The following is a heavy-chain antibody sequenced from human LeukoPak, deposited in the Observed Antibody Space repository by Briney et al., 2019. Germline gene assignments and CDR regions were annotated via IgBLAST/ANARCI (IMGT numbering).Heavy chain of an antibody. V-gene: IGHV3-11*04. CDR3: ARGYNWNYPIDY. CDR1: GFKFSDYY. J-gene: IGHJ4*02. CDR2: ISNSSDSI. D-gene: IGHD1-7*01. Sequence: PGGSLRLSCAASGFKFSDYYMTWIRQAPGKGLEWVSYISNSSDSIYYADSVEGRFTISRDNAKNSLYLQMNSLRAEDTAVYYCARGYNWNYPIDYWGQGTLVTVSS.